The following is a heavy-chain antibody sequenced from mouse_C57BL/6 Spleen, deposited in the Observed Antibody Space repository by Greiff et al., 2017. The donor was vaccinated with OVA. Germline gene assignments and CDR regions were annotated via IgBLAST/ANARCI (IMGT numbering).Heavy chain of an antibody. CDR2: IYPNSGST. CDR1: GYTFTSYW. D-gene: IGHD1-1*01. V-gene: IGHV1-64*01. Sequence: VQLQQPGAELVKPGASVKLSCKASGYTFTSYWMHWVKQRPGQGLEWIGMIYPNSGSTNYNEKFKSKATLTVDKSSSTAYMQLSSLTSEDSAVYYCERGITTGVATLWYFDDWGTGTTVTVSA. J-gene: IGHJ1*03. CDR3: ERGITTGVATLWYFDD.